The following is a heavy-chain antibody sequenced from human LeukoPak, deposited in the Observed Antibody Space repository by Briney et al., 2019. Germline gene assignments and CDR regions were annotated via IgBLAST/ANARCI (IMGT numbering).Heavy chain of an antibody. CDR1: GGSISSGGYY. CDR2: MYYSGST. V-gene: IGHV4-30-4*01. Sequence: SETLPLTCTVPGGSISSGGYYWSWIRQPPGKGLEWIAYMYYSGSTYYNPSLKSRVTMSADTSKNQLSLKLSSVTAADTAVYYCARPYYYDSRIDPWGQGILVTVSS. CDR3: ARPYYYDSRIDP. D-gene: IGHD3-22*01. J-gene: IGHJ5*02.